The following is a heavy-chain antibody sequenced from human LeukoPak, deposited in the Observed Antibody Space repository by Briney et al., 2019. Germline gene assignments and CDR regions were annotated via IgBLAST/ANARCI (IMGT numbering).Heavy chain of an antibody. V-gene: IGHV4-59*01. CDR3: ARDLGDYGDNGIDY. D-gene: IGHD4-17*01. J-gene: IGHJ4*02. Sequence: SETLSLTCTVSGDSISNYYWTWIRQPPGKGLEWIGYIYYTGSTNYNPSLKSRVTISVDTSKNQFSLKLSSVTAADTAVYYCARDLGDYGDNGIDYWGQGTLVTVSS. CDR1: GDSISNYY. CDR2: IYYTGST.